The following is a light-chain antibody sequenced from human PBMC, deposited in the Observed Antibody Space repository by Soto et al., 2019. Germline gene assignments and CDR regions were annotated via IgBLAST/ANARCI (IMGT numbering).Light chain of an antibody. CDR1: QSINSY. J-gene: IGKJ1*01. CDR3: QQSYSTPRT. CDR2: GAS. V-gene: IGKV1-39*01. Sequence: DIQMTQSPSSLSASVGDRVTITCRASQSINSYLNWYQQKPGKAPKLLIYGASSLQGGVPSRFSGSGSGTDFTLTISRLQPEDSTTYYRQQSYSTPRTFGQGTKVEIK.